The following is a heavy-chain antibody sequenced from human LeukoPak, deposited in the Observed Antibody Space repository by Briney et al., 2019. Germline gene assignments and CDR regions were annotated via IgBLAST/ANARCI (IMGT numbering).Heavy chain of an antibody. CDR2: IKQDGSEK. CDR1: GFTFSSYW. Sequence: GGSLRLSCAASGFTFSSYWMSWVRQAPGKGLEWVANIKQDGSEKYYVDSVKGRFTISRDNAKNSLYLQMNSLRAEDTAVYYCARDSGSGHLDFDYWGQGTLVTVSS. CDR3: ARDSGSGHLDFDY. D-gene: IGHD2-15*01. J-gene: IGHJ4*02. V-gene: IGHV3-7*01.